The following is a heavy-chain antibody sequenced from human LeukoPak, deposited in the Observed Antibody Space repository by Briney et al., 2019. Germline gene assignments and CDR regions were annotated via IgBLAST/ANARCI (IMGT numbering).Heavy chain of an antibody. Sequence: GGPLRLSCAASGFTFSSYAMSWVRQAPGKGLEWVSAISGSGGSTYYADSVKGRFTISRDNSKNTLYLQMNSLRAEDTAVYYCAKVDCSGGSCYEGYWGQGTLVTVSS. CDR3: AKVDCSGGSCYEGY. D-gene: IGHD2-15*01. V-gene: IGHV3-23*01. CDR2: ISGSGGST. CDR1: GFTFSSYA. J-gene: IGHJ4*02.